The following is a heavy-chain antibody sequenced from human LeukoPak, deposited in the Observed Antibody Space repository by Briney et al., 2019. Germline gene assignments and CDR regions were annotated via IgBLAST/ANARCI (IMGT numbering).Heavy chain of an antibody. D-gene: IGHD5-12*01. CDR2: IYYSGIT. J-gene: IGHJ6*03. Sequence: SETLSLTCTVSGDSISTSNYYWGWIRQPPGKGLEWLGSIYYSGITHYNPSLKSRVTIYVDTSKNQFSLHLFSVTAADTAVYYCARHTRSGYDYYYYYYMDVWGKGTTVTVSS. V-gene: IGHV4-39*01. CDR1: GDSISTSNYY. CDR3: ARHTRSGYDYYYYYYMDV.